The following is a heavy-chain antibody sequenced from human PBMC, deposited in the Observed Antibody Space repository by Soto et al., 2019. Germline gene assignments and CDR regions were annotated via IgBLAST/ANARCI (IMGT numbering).Heavy chain of an antibody. Sequence: EVQLLESGGGLVQPGGSLRLSCAASGFNFSSYAMSWVRQAPGKGLEWVSAISSGGSTYYADSVNGRFTIARDNSKNTLYLQTNILIAEDTAVYDDARGSGYDPFDAFDSWCQGTMVTVSS. CDR1: GFNFSSYA. CDR3: ARGSGYDPFDAFDS. D-gene: IGHD5-12*01. V-gene: IGHV3-23*01. J-gene: IGHJ3*02. CDR2: ISSGGST.